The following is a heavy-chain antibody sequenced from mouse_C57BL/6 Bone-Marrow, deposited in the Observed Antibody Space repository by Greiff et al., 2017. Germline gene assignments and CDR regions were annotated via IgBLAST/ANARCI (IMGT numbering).Heavy chain of an antibody. D-gene: IGHD3-3*01. CDR3: ARGGGRGEAMDY. CDR1: GYSITSGYY. Sequence: EVQRVESGPGLVKPSQSLSLTCSVTGYSITSGYYWNWIRQFPGNKLEWMGYISYDGSNNYNPSLKNRISITRDTSKNQFFLKLNSVTTEDTATYYCARGGGRGEAMDYWGQGTSVTVSS. J-gene: IGHJ4*01. CDR2: ISYDGSN. V-gene: IGHV3-6*01.